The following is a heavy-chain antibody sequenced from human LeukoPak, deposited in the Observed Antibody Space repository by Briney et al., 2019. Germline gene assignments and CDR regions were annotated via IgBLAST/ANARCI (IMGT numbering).Heavy chain of an antibody. J-gene: IGHJ4*02. Sequence: GGSLRLSCAASGFTFSSYAMSWVRQAPGKGLEWVSAISGSGGTTYYADSMKGRFTISKDNSKNTLYLQVNSLRVEDTAVYYCAKARVTGTTTLAYWGQGTLVTVSS. CDR3: AKARVTGTTTLAY. CDR1: GFTFSSYA. CDR2: ISGSGGTT. V-gene: IGHV3-23*01. D-gene: IGHD1-7*01.